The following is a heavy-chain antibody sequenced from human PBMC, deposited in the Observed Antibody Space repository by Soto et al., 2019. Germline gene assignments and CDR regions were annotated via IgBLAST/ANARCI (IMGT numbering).Heavy chain of an antibody. CDR2: INHSGST. D-gene: IGHD3-3*01. CDR3: ARGSGPLTYYDFWSGYYTRDWFDP. CDR1: GGSFSGYY. J-gene: IGHJ5*02. Sequence: TSETLSLTCAVYGGSFSGYYWSWIRQPPGKGLEWIGEINHSGSTNYNPSLKSRVTISVDTSKNQFSLKLSSVTAADTAVYYCARGSGPLTYYDFWSGYYTRDWFDPWGQGTLVTVSS. V-gene: IGHV4-34*01.